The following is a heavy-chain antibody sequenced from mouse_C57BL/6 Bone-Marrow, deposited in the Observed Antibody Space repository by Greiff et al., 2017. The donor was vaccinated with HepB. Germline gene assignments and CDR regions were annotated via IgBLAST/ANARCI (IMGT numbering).Heavy chain of an antibody. CDR3: ASVYPAWFAY. Sequence: QVQLQQPGAELVKPGASVKMSCKASAYSFPSYWITWVKQRPGQGLEWIGDIYPGSGSTNYNEKFKSKSTLTVDTSSSTAYMQLSSLTSEDSAVYYCASVYPAWFAYWGQGTLVTVSA. J-gene: IGHJ3*01. V-gene: IGHV1-55*01. D-gene: IGHD2-1*01. CDR2: IYPGSGST. CDR1: AYSFPSYW.